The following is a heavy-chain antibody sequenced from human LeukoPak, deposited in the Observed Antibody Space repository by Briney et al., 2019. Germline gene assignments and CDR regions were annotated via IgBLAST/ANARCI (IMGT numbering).Heavy chain of an antibody. Sequence: PGRSLRLSCAASGFTFSSYEMNWVRQAPGTGLEWVSYISSSGSTIYYADSVKGRFTISRDNAKNSLYLQMNSPRAEDTAVYYCARFGTGYSSGWPPDFDYWGQGTLVTVSS. J-gene: IGHJ4*02. CDR1: GFTFSSYE. D-gene: IGHD6-19*01. CDR2: ISSSGSTI. CDR3: ARFGTGYSSGWPPDFDY. V-gene: IGHV3-48*03.